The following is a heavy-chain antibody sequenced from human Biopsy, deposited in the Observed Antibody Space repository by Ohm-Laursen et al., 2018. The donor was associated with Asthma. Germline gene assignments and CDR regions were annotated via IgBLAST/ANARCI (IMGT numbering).Heavy chain of an antibody. CDR2: IIPIFGIA. CDR3: ARGGSYSSRRYYFDY. D-gene: IGHD1-26*01. J-gene: IGHJ4*02. V-gene: IGHV1-69*10. Sequence: VASVKVSCKASGGTFSSYAISWVRQAPGQGLEWMGGIIPIFGIANYAQKFQGRVTITADKSTSTAYMELSSLRSEDTAVYYCARGGSYSSRRYYFDYWGQGTLVTVSS. CDR1: GGTFSSYA.